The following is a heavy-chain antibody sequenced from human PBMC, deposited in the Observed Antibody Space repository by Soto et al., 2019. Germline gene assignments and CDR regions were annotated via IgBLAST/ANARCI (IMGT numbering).Heavy chain of an antibody. Sequence: QVQLVQSGAEVKKPGSSVKVSCKASGGTFSSYAISWVRQAPGQGLEWMGGIIPIFGTANYAQKFQGRVTITADESTSTDYMELSSLRSEDTAVYYCATCITMKVEVYYYCGMDVWGQGTTVTVSS. V-gene: IGHV1-69*01. CDR1: GGTFSSYA. D-gene: IGHD3-22*01. CDR2: IIPIFGTA. J-gene: IGHJ6*02. CDR3: ATCITMKVEVYYYCGMDV.